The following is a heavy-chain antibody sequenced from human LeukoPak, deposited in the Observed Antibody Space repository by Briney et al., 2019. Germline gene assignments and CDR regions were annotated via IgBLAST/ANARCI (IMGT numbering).Heavy chain of an antibody. CDR1: GYSFTSYW. D-gene: IGHD6-19*01. J-gene: IGHJ3*02. V-gene: IGHV5-51*01. CDR3: ATTNIAVAGLDAFDI. CDR2: IYPGDSDT. Sequence: GESLKISCKGSGYSFTSYWIGWVRQMRGKGLEWMGIIYPGDSDTRYSPAFQGQVTIPADKSISPAYLQWSSLKASDTAMYYCATTNIAVAGLDAFDIWGQGTMVTVSS.